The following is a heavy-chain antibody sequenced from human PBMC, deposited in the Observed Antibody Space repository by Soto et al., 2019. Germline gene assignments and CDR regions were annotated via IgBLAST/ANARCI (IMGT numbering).Heavy chain of an antibody. V-gene: IGHV3-23*01. CDR3: AKGSANSRPYYFDF. D-gene: IGHD6-13*01. Sequence: EVQLLESGGGLVQPGGSLRLSCAASGFAFTTYVMSWVRQFPGKGLEWVSAITGSSGDTYPADSVKGRFTISRDNTKNTLYLQMNSRKAEDTAIYYCAKGSANSRPYYFDFWGQGTLVTVST. J-gene: IGHJ4*02. CDR2: ITGSSGDT. CDR1: GFAFTTYV.